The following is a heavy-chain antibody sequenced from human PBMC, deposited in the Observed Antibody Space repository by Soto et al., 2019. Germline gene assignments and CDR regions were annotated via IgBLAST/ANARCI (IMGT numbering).Heavy chain of an antibody. CDR1: GFTFSSYA. CDR3: AKDRWGVSDRFYYFDY. J-gene: IGHJ4*02. Sequence: EVQLLESGGGLVQPGGSLRLSCAASGFTFSSYAMSWVRQAPGKGREWVSAISGSGGSTYYADSVKGRFTISRDNSKNTLYLQMNSLRAEDTAVYYCAKDRWGVSDRFYYFDYWGQGTLVTVSS. D-gene: IGHD3-16*01. CDR2: ISGSGGST. V-gene: IGHV3-23*01.